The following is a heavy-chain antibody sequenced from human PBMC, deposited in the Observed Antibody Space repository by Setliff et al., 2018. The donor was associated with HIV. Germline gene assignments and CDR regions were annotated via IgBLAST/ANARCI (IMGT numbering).Heavy chain of an antibody. V-gene: IGHV1-18*01. CDR1: GYMFIAYG. Sequence: GASVKVSCKTSGYMFIAYGMSWVRRAPGQGLEWMGWIGPYNGRTEYAQEFQGRVTITADESTTTAYMELNSLTSEDTALYYCARVGFSSRHTGDFFDSWGQGTLVTVSS. J-gene: IGHJ4*02. CDR3: ARVGFSSRHTGDFFDS. CDR2: IGPYNGRT. D-gene: IGHD5-18*01.